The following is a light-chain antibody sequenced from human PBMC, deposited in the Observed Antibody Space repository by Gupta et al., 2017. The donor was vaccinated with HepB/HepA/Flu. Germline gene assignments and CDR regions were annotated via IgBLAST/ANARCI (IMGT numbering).Light chain of an antibody. CDR1: QNMNSY. J-gene: IGKJ2*01. CDR2: TVS. Sequence: DIQMTQSPSSLSASVGDRVPISGRDSQNMNSYLSWYQQKPGKAPKLLIYTVSSLESGVPSRFSGRGSGTDFTLGIISLQPEDFAIYYCQQSYGKPYTFGQGTKLEIE. CDR3: QQSYGKPYT. V-gene: IGKV1-39*01.